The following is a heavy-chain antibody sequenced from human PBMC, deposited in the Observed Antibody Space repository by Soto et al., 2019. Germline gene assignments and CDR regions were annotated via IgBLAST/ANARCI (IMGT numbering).Heavy chain of an antibody. CDR3: ARDRLMITFGGVGDGRWFAFDI. D-gene: IGHD3-16*01. CDR2: IIPIFGTA. CDR1: GGTFSSYA. V-gene: IGHV1-69*12. J-gene: IGHJ3*02. Sequence: QVQLVQSGAEVKKPGSSVKVSCKASGGTFSSYAISWVRQAPGQGLEWMGGIIPIFGTANYATKFQGRVTITADESTSTAYMERSSLRSEDTAVYYCARDRLMITFGGVGDGRWFAFDIWGQGTMVTVSS.